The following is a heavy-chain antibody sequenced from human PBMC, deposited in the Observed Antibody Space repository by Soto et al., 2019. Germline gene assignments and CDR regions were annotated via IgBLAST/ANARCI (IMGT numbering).Heavy chain of an antibody. V-gene: IGHV1-69*13. CDR2: IIPIFGTA. Sequence: SVKVSCKASGGTFSSYAISWVRQAPGQGLEWMGGIIPIFGTANYAQKFQGRVTITADESTSTAYMELSSLRSEDTAVYYCARGWSSGDPVGPFDYWGQGTLVTVSS. J-gene: IGHJ4*02. CDR3: ARGWSSGDPVGPFDY. D-gene: IGHD6-19*01. CDR1: GGTFSSYA.